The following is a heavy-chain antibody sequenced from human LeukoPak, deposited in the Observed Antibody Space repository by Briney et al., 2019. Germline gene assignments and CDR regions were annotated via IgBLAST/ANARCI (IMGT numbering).Heavy chain of an antibody. Sequence: SETLSLTCTVSGGSISSSSYYWGWIRQPPGKGLEWIGSIYYSGSTYYNPSLKSRVTISVDTSKNQFSLELSSVTAADTAVYYCARRSYGDYVRDYWGQGTLVTVSS. CDR1: GGSISSSSYY. CDR3: ARRSYGDYVRDY. D-gene: IGHD4-17*01. J-gene: IGHJ4*02. V-gene: IGHV4-39*01. CDR2: IYYSGST.